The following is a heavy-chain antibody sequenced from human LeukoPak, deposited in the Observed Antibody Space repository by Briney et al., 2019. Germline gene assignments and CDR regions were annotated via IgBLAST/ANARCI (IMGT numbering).Heavy chain of an antibody. J-gene: IGHJ6*03. CDR3: ATICSTSCYGYYMDV. V-gene: IGHV3-7*01. Sequence: GGSPRLSCAASGFLFSSYWMSRVRQAPGKGLEWVANIKHDGSDKYYVDSVTGRFTISRDNAKNSLSLQMNSLRVEDTAVYYCATICSTSCYGYYMDVWGKGTTVTVSS. CDR2: IKHDGSDK. D-gene: IGHD2-2*01. CDR1: GFLFSSYW.